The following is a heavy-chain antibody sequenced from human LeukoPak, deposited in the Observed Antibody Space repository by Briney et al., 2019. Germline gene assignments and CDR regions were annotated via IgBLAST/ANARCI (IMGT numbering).Heavy chain of an antibody. V-gene: IGHV3-23*01. CDR1: GFAFSIYA. CDR2: NSGSGGSP. CDR3: AKAVAYCGGDCLP. J-gene: IGHJ4*02. Sequence: PGGSLRLSCASSGFAFSIYAMSGVRQARGKGLEGVSANSGSGGSPYYADSVKGRFTIPRDNSKNTLYLQMNSLRAEDTAVYYCAKAVAYCGGDCLPWGQGTLVTVSS. D-gene: IGHD2-21*02.